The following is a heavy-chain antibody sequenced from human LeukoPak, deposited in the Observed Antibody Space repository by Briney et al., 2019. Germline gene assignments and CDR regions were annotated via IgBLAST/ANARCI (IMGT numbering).Heavy chain of an antibody. D-gene: IGHD3-22*01. CDR3: PKDLGRITMIVVVITLDY. CDR1: GFTFSSYA. Sequence: GGSLRLSCAASGFTFSSYAMSWVRQAPGKGLGWVSAISGSVGSTYYASSAKGRFTISRNNPTNTLYLQMNSPRAADSPVYYFPKDLGRITMIVVVITLDYWGQGTLVTVSS. CDR2: ISGSVGST. V-gene: IGHV3-23*01. J-gene: IGHJ4*02.